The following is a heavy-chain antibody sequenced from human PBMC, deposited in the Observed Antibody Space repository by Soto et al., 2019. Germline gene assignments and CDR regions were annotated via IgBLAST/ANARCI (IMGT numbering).Heavy chain of an antibody. J-gene: IGHJ4*01. CDR1: GFTFTRYS. D-gene: IGHD6-13*01. V-gene: IGHV3-21*04. CDR3: ARSGYGSSDFDH. CDR2: ISSTTNYI. Sequence: PRLSCAASGFTFTRYSMNWVRQAPGKGLEWVSSISSTTNYIYYGDSMKGRFTISRDNAKNSLYLEMNSLRAADTAVYYCARSGYGSSDFDHWGQGTLVTVSS.